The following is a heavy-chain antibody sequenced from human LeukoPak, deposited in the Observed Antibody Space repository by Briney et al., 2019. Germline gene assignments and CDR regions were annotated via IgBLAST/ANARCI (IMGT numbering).Heavy chain of an antibody. CDR3: ARDGGTASVFFDF. V-gene: IGHV3-53*01. CDR2: IYSDDTT. J-gene: IGHJ4*02. Sequence: GGSLRLSCEVSGFTVRNNYMTWIRQAPGKGLEWVSVIYSDDTTYYAESVKGRFTISRDSSTNTLFLETNRLTAEDTAVYYCARDGGTASVFFDFWGQGTLVTVSS. D-gene: IGHD3-16*01. CDR1: GFTVRNNY.